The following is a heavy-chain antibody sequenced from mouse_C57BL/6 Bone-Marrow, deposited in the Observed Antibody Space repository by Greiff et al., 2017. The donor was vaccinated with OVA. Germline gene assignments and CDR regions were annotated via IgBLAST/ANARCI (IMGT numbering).Heavy chain of an antibody. V-gene: IGHV5-17*01. Sequence: EVKLVESGGGLVKPGGSLKLSCAASGFTFSDYGMHWVRQAPEKGLEWVAYISSGSSTIYYADTVKGRFTISRDNAKNTLFLQMTSLRSEDTAMYYCARNIMTTVVATDYAMDYWGQGTSVTVSS. D-gene: IGHD1-1*01. CDR1: GFTFSDYG. CDR2: ISSGSSTI. J-gene: IGHJ4*01. CDR3: ARNIMTTVVATDYAMDY.